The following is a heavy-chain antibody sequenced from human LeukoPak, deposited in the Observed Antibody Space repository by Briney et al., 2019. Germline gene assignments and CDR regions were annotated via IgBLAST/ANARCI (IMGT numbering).Heavy chain of an antibody. J-gene: IGHJ4*02. D-gene: IGHD2/OR15-2a*01. V-gene: IGHV1-2*02. Sequence: ASMKVSCKSSGFTFTDYYIHWVRQAPGRGLEWVGYIGPHSSATSSPQEFQGRVTMTRDTSMSTAYMELTRLTSDDTAVYYCAREGNGLLSKDFDYWGQGTLVTVSS. CDR3: AREGNGLLSKDFDY. CDR1: GFTFTDYY. CDR2: IGPHSSAT.